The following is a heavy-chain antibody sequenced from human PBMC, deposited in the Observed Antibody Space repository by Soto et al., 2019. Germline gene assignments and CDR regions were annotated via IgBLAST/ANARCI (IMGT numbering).Heavy chain of an antibody. CDR3: AKEVGNSHDF. CDR2: ISYDGSTK. J-gene: IGHJ4*02. CDR1: GLPFSSYS. D-gene: IGHD1-1*01. Sequence: GGSLRLSCAAAGLPFSSYSFHLVRKAPGKGLEWVTVISYDGSTKYYTDSVKGRFTISRDNSKNMVFLQMNSLTSDDTAVYYCAKEVGNSHDFWGQGTQVTVSS. V-gene: IGHV3-30*18.